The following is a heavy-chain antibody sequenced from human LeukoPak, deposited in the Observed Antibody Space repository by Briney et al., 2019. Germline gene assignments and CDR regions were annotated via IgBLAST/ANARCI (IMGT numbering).Heavy chain of an antibody. Sequence: PGGSLRLSCAASGFTFSSYAMRWVRQAPGKGLEWVSAISCSGGSTYYADSVKGRFTISRDNSKNTLYLQMNSLRAEDTAVYYCAKDRVGYWEPVDYWGQGTLVTVSS. J-gene: IGHJ4*02. D-gene: IGHD2-8*02. CDR3: AKDRVGYWEPVDY. CDR1: GFTFSSYA. CDR2: ISCSGGST. V-gene: IGHV3-23*01.